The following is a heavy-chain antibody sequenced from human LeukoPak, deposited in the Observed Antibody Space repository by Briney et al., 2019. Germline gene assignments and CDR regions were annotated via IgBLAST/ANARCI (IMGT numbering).Heavy chain of an antibody. D-gene: IGHD4-17*01. V-gene: IGHV1-2*02. CDR2: INPNSGGT. Sequence: GASVKVSCKASGYTFIGYNMHWVRQAPGQGLEWTGWINPNSGGTNYAQSFQGRVTMTRDTSISTAYMELSRLRSDDTAIYYCALVGEALDYWGQGTLVTVSS. CDR1: GYTFIGYN. J-gene: IGHJ4*02. CDR3: ALVGEALDY.